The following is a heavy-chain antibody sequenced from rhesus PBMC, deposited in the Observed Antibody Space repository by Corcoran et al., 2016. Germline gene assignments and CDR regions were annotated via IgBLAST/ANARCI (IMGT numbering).Heavy chain of an antibody. J-gene: IGHJ4*01. CDR3: ATDQRYSVGYFDY. D-gene: IGHD1-1*01. CDR2: LEPKEGEA. V-gene: IGHV1-111*02. Sequence: EVQLVQSGAEVKKPGASVKISCKASGYTFTDYYLHWVRQAPGKGLEWRRRLEPKEGEAIHEHKFQDRVTITADTSTDTTYMEQSSLRSEDTAVYYCATDQRYSVGYFDYWGQGVLVTVSS. CDR1: GYTFTDYY.